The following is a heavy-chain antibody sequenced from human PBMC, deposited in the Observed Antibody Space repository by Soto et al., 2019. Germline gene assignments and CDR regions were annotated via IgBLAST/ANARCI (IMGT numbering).Heavy chain of an antibody. D-gene: IGHD3-22*01. V-gene: IGHV3-13*04. J-gene: IGHJ4*02. CDR2: ICTAGDT. CDR3: ARAIGPTLFDY. Sequence: GSLRLSCSASGXTVSSYDMHWVRQGPGKGLEWVSAICTAGDTNYAGSVKGRFTISRENAKNSLYLQMNSLRAGDTAIYFCARAIGPTLFDYWGQGTLGTVSS. CDR1: GXTVSSYD.